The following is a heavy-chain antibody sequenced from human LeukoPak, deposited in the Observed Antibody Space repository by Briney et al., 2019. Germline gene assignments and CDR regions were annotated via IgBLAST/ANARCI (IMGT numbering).Heavy chain of an antibody. CDR1: GVTVSSNY. CDR3: VRETRESVAAAATTTRDWYFDL. CDR2: IYSDNSGGST. J-gene: IGHJ2*01. V-gene: IGHV3-53*01. Sequence: HPGGSLRLSCAASGVTVSSNYMTWVRQAPGKGLEWVSVIYSDNSGGSTYYADSVKGRFTTSRDNSKDTLYLQMNSLRPEDTAVYYCVRETRESVAAAATTTRDWYFDLWGRGTLVTVSS. D-gene: IGHD6-13*01.